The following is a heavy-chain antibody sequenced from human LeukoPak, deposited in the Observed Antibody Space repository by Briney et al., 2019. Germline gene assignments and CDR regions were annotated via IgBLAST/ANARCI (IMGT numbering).Heavy chain of an antibody. J-gene: IGHJ6*03. D-gene: IGHD2-2*01. CDR3: AKDEVVPSYYYIDV. CDR2: ISSSSSYI. V-gene: IGHV3-21*06. CDR1: GFTFSSHS. Sequence: GGSLRLSCAASGFTFSSHSMNWVRQAPGKGLEWVSSISSSSSYIYYADSVKGRFTISRDSSKNTLYLQMNSLRAEDTAVYYCAKDEVVPSYYYIDVWGKGTTVTVSS.